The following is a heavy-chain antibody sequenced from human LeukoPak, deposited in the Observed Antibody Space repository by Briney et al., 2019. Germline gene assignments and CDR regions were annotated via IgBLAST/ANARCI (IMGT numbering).Heavy chain of an antibody. CDR2: IYHSGNN. CDR3: ARGGFYGSSWKSRYYYYYYMDV. Sequence: PSETLSLTCAVSGGSISSNNWWSWVRQPPGKGLEWIGEIYHSGNNNYNPSLKSRVTISVDTSKNQFSLKLSSVTAADTAVYYCARGGFYGSSWKSRYYYYYYMDVWGKGTTVTVSS. J-gene: IGHJ6*03. V-gene: IGHV4-4*02. D-gene: IGHD6-13*01. CDR1: GGSISSNNW.